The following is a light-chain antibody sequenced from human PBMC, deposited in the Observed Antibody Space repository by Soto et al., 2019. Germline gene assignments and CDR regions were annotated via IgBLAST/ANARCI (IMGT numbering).Light chain of an antibody. CDR1: SSNVGSYKL. Sequence: QSALTQPASLSGSPGQSITISCTGTSSNVGSYKLVSWYQQHPGKAPKLMIFEVNKRPSGVSNRFSGSKSGNTASLTISGLKVEDEADYYCCSSGGSPTYVFGTGPKVTVL. CDR3: CSSGGSPTYV. CDR2: EVN. V-gene: IGLV2-23*02. J-gene: IGLJ1*01.